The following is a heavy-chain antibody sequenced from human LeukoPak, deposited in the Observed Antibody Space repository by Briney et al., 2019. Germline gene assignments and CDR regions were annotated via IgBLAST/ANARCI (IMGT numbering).Heavy chain of an antibody. CDR2: IYYNGST. J-gene: IGHJ6*03. CDR3: ARYNYCSSTSCYYYYYYMDV. CDR1: GGSISSYY. V-gene: IGHV4-59*01. Sequence: PSETLSLTCTVSGGSISSYYWSWIRQPPRQGLAWIGYIYYNGSTHYNPSLKSRATISVDTSKNQFSLKLSSVTAADTAVYYCARYNYCSSTSCYYYYYYMDVWGKGNTVTVSS. D-gene: IGHD2-2*01.